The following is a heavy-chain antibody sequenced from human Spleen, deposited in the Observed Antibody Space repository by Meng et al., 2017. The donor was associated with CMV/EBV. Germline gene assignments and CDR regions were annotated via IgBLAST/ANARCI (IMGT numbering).Heavy chain of an antibody. CDR3: ARGKSIAAAGYFDY. Sequence: SVKVSCKASGGTFSSYAISWVRQAPGQGLEWMGGIIPIFGTANYAQKFQGRVTITTDESTSTAYMELRSLRSDDTAVYYCARGKSIAAAGYFDYWGQGTLVTVSS. J-gene: IGHJ4*02. CDR2: IIPIFGTA. V-gene: IGHV1-69*05. D-gene: IGHD6-13*01. CDR1: GGTFSSYA.